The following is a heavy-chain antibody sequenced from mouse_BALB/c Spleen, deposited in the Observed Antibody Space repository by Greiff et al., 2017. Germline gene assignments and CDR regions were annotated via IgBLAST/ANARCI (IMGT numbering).Heavy chain of an antibody. CDR1: GFTFSSFG. D-gene: IGHD2-4*01. CDR3: ARSRGYDYGPFAY. CDR2: ISSGSSTI. Sequence: EVKLMESGGGLVQPGGSRKLSCAASGFTFSSFGMHWVRQAPEKGLEWVAYISSGSSTIYYADTVKGRFTISRDNPKNTLFLQMTSLRSEDTAMYYCARSRGYDYGPFAYWGQGTLVTVSA. J-gene: IGHJ3*01. V-gene: IGHV5-17*02.